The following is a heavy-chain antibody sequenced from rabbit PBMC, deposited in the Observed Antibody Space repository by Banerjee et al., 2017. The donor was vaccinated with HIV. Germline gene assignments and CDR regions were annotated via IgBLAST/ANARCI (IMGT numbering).Heavy chain of an antibody. CDR2: IYVGSSGST. CDR1: GFSFSSSYY. Sequence: QEQLEESGGDLVKPGASLTLTCTASGFSFSSSYYMCWVRQAPGKGLEWIACIYVGSSGSTYYASWAKGRFTISKTSSTTVTLQMTSLTAADTATYFCARDLAGVIGWNFGLWGPGTLVTVS. J-gene: IGHJ4*01. D-gene: IGHD4-1*01. CDR3: ARDLAGVIGWNFGL. V-gene: IGHV1S45*01.